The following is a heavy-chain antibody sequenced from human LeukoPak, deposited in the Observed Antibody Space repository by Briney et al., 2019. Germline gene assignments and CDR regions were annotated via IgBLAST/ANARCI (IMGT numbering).Heavy chain of an antibody. D-gene: IGHD2-8*02. CDR1: GYTFTSYG. CDR3: AALVKAPYFDD. J-gene: IGHJ4*02. V-gene: IGHV1-46*01. CDR2: INPSGGST. Sequence: GASVKVSCKASGYTFTSYGISWVRQAPGQGLEWMGIINPSGGSTSYAQKFQGRVTMTRDMSTSTVYMELSSLRSEDTAVYYCAALVKAPYFDDWGQGTLVTVSS.